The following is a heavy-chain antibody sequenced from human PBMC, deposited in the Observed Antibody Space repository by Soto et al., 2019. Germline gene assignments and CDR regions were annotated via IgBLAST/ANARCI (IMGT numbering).Heavy chain of an antibody. J-gene: IGHJ3*02. Sequence: EVQLVESGGGLVQPGGSLKLSCAASGFTFSGSAMHWVRQASGKGLEWVGRIRSKANSYATAYAASVKGRFTISRDDSKNTAYLQMNSLKTEDTAVYYCTRHARIAAAGTQGAYDAFDIWGQGTMVTVSS. CDR3: TRHARIAAAGTQGAYDAFDI. CDR1: GFTFSGSA. CDR2: IRSKANSYAT. V-gene: IGHV3-73*02. D-gene: IGHD6-13*01.